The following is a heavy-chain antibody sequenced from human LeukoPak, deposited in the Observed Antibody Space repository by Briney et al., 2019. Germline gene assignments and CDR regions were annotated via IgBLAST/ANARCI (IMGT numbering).Heavy chain of an antibody. CDR1: GFTFTTYD. Sequence: VASAKVSCKASGFTFTTYDINWVRQATGQGLEWMGWMNPNSGNTGYAQKFQGRVTMTRNTSISTAYMELSSLRSEDTAVYYCARGPNKYDGGNSGSAWFDPWGQGTLVTVSS. CDR2: MNPNSGNT. J-gene: IGHJ5*02. V-gene: IGHV1-8*01. D-gene: IGHD4-23*01. CDR3: ARGPNKYDGGNSGSAWFDP.